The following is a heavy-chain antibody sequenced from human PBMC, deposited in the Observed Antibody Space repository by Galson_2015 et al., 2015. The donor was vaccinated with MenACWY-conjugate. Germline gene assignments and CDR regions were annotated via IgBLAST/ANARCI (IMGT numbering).Heavy chain of an antibody. D-gene: IGHD6-19*01. CDR3: ARRSGWTNDAFDI. Sequence: LEWIGWISTYNGNINYAQKFQGRVTMTTDTSTSTAYMELRSLRSDDTAVYYCARRSGWTNDAFDIWGQGTMVTVSS. V-gene: IGHV1-18*01. CDR2: ISTYNGNI. J-gene: IGHJ3*02.